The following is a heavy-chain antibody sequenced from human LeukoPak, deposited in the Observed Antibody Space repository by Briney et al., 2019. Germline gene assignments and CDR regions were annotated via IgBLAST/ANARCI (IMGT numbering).Heavy chain of an antibody. CDR2: IYHSGST. J-gene: IGHJ5*02. V-gene: IGHV4-38-2*01. D-gene: IGHD1-26*01. CDR3: ARVNDGRNWFDP. CDR1: GYSISSGYY. Sequence: SETLSLTCAVSGYSISSGYYWGWIRQPPGKGLEWIGSIYHSGSTHYNPSLKSRVTISVDTSKNQFSLKLSSVTAADTAVYYCARVNDGRNWFDPWGQGTLVTVSS.